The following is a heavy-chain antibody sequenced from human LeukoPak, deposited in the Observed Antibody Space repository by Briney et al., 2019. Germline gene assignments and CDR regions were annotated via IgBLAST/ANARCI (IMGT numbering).Heavy chain of an antibody. Sequence: GSLRLSCAASGFTFSSYSMKWVRQAPGKGLEWGSYISTSSSTIYYADSVKGRFTISRDNAKNPLYLQMNSLRDEDTAVYYCARAGYYDTSGYYPYWGQGTLVTVSS. J-gene: IGHJ4*02. V-gene: IGHV3-48*02. CDR3: ARAGYYDTSGYYPY. CDR1: GFTFSSYS. CDR2: ISTSSSTI. D-gene: IGHD3-22*01.